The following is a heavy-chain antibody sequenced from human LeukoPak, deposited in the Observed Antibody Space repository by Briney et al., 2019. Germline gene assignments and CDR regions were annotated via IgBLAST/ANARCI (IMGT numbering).Heavy chain of an antibody. V-gene: IGHV1-46*01. Sequence: ASVRVSCKASGYTFTRYYMHWVRQAPGQGLEWMGIINPSGGSTSYAQKFQGRVTMTRDTSTSTVYMELSSLRSEDTAVYYCARDMRDSSSSGGYYGMDVWGQGTTVTVSS. J-gene: IGHJ6*02. CDR3: ARDMRDSSSSGGYYGMDV. CDR1: GYTFTRYY. D-gene: IGHD6-6*01. CDR2: INPSGGST.